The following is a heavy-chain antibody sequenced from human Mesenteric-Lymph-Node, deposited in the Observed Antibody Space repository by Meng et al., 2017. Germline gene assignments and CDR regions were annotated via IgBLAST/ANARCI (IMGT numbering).Heavy chain of an antibody. CDR1: GFTFSNYC. CDR2: ISSSSSYI. CDR3: ARGPYDILTSPDY. Sequence: GESLKISCAASGFTFSNYCMSWVRQAPGKGLEWVSSISSSSSYIYYADSVKGRFTISRDSAKNSLYLQMNSLRAEDTAVYYCARGPYDILTSPDYWGQGTLVTVSS. V-gene: IGHV3-21*01. J-gene: IGHJ4*02. D-gene: IGHD3-9*01.